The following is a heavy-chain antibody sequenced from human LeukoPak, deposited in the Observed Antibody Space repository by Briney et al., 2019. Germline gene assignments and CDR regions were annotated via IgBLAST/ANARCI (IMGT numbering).Heavy chain of an antibody. CDR1: GYTFTSYG. V-gene: IGHV1-18*01. CDR3: AREMGSGWCLGY. Sequence: AAVKVSCKASGYTFTSYGISWVRQAPGQGLEWMGWISVYNGNTNYAQKLQGRVTMTTDTSTSTAYMELRSLRSDDTAVYYCAREMGSGWCLGYWGQGTLVTVSS. D-gene: IGHD6-19*01. J-gene: IGHJ4*02. CDR2: ISVYNGNT.